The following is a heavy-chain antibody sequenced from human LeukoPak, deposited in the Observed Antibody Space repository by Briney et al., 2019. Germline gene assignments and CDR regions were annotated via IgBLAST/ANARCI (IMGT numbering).Heavy chain of an antibody. Sequence: GGSLRLSCAASGFTFSIHNMDWVRQAPGKGLEWVANIKTDGSDKYYVDSVRGPFTISRDNAKNSLSLQMSSLRAEDTAVYYCARVSSSWPHYYFDYWGQGTLVTVSS. J-gene: IGHJ4*02. D-gene: IGHD6-13*01. V-gene: IGHV3-7*01. CDR2: IKTDGSDK. CDR3: ARVSSSWPHYYFDY. CDR1: GFTFSIHN.